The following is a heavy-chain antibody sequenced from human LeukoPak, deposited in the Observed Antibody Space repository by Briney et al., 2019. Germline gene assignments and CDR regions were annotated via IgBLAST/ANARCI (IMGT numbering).Heavy chain of an antibody. CDR3: ARGLSSGSCYRPMDV. V-gene: IGHV1-69*13. J-gene: IGHJ6*03. CDR2: IIPIFGTA. Sequence: GASVKVSCKASGGTFSSYAISWVRQAPGRGLEWMGGIIPIFGTANYAQKFQGRVTITADEPTSTAYMELSSLRSEDTAVYYCARGLSSGSCYRPMDVWGTGTTVTVSS. D-gene: IGHD3-10*01. CDR1: GGTFSSYA.